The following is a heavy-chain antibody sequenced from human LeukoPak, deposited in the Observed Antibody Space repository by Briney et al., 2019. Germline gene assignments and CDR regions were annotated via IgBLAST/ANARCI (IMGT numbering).Heavy chain of an antibody. CDR2: VSHSGNT. CDR1: VGSFSGYY. CDR3: AREPIHSGWQYYFDY. D-gene: IGHD6-19*01. J-gene: IGHJ4*02. V-gene: IGHV4-34*01. Sequence: SETLSLTCAVYVGSFSGYYWTWIRQPPGKGLEWIGSVSHSGNTYYNPSLKSRVTISLDTSKNQFSLKLSSVTAADTAMYFCAREPIHSGWQYYFDYWGQGTLVTVSS.